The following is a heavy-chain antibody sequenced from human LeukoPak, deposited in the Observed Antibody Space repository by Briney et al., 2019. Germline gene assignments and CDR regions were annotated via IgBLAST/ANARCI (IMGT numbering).Heavy chain of an antibody. CDR2: INSDGSST. J-gene: IGHJ5*02. V-gene: IGHV3-74*01. D-gene: IGHD6-19*01. Sequence: GGSLRLSCAASGFTFTSSWMHWLRQAPGKGLVWVSLINSDGSSTTYADSVKGRFTISRDNAKNTLYLQMHSLRAEDTALYYRARGYSSDWHNWFDPWGQGTLVTVSS. CDR3: ARGYSSDWHNWFDP. CDR1: GFTFTSSW.